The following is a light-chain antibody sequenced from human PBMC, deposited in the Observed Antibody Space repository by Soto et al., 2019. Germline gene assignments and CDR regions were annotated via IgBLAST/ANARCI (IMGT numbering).Light chain of an antibody. CDR3: ASYTTSSTYV. Sequence: QPASVSGSPGQSIAISCTGTSRDVGGYSYVSWYQQQPGKAPKLVISDVSNRPSGVSDRFSGSKSGNTASLTISGLQTEDEADYYCASYTTSSTYVFGTGTKVTVL. CDR1: SRDVGGYSY. V-gene: IGLV2-14*01. J-gene: IGLJ1*01. CDR2: DVS.